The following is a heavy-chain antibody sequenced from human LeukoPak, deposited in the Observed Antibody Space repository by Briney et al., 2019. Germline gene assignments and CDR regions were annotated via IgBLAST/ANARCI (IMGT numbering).Heavy chain of an antibody. CDR2: ISWNSGTI. V-gene: IGHV3-9*01. CDR1: GFSFDDYA. Sequence: GGSLRLSCAASGFSFDDYAMHWVRQAPGKGLEWVSGISWNSGTIGYADSVKGRFTISRDNAKNSLYLQMNSLRPGDTALYYCAKDKTDYYDTSSYSNYFDYWGQGILVTVSS. J-gene: IGHJ4*02. CDR3: AKDKTDYYDTSSYSNYFDY. D-gene: IGHD3-22*01.